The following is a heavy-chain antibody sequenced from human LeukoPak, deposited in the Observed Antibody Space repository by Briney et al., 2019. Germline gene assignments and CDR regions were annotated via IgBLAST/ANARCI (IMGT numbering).Heavy chain of an antibody. V-gene: IGHV1-18*01. CDR1: GYTFTSYG. D-gene: IGHD1-26*01. CDR2: ISAYNGNT. Sequence: GASVKVSCKASGYTFTSYGISWVRQAPGQGLEWMGWISAYNGNTNYAQKLQGRVTMTTGTSTSTAYMELRSLRPDDTAVYYCARDGWELLRPYYYYGMDVWGQGTTVTVSS. CDR3: ARDGWELLRPYYYYGMDV. J-gene: IGHJ6*02.